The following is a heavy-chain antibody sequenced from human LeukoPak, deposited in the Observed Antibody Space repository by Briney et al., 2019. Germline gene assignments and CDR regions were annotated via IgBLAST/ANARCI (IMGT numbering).Heavy chain of an antibody. D-gene: IGHD6-19*01. Sequence: PGGSLRLSCAASRFTFSSYAMSWVRQAPGRGLEWVSTIGGTGDRTYYADSVKGRFTISRDNSMDTLFLQMNSLKAEDTAVYYCAKXXVVYXGGSGWHYFDYWGQGTLVTVSS. V-gene: IGHV3-23*01. CDR1: RFTFSSYA. CDR3: AKXXVVYXGGSGWHYFDY. J-gene: IGHJ4*02. CDR2: IGGTGDRT.